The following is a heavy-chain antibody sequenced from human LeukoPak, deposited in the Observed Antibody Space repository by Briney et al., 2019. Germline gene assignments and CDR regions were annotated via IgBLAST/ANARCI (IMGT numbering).Heavy chain of an antibody. CDR3: ARDPVADYYDSSAVDY. CDR1: GFTFSSYS. V-gene: IGHV3-21*01. CDR2: ISGSSSYI. D-gene: IGHD3-22*01. J-gene: IGHJ4*02. Sequence: GGSLRLSCAASGFTFSSYSMNWVRQAPGKGLEWVSSISGSSSYIYYADSVKGRFTISRDNAKNSLYLQMNSLRAEDTAVYYCARDPVADYYDSSAVDYWGQGTLVTVSS.